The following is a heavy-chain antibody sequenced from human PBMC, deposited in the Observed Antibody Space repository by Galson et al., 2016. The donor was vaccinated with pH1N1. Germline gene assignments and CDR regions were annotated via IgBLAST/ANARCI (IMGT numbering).Heavy chain of an antibody. Sequence: SVKVSCKVSGNTLTEFSIHWLRQAPAKGPEWMGGFAPEEGQTIYAQKFQGRLTMTEDTSADTAYMELSSLISEDTAVYYCATLGHWVSPWFLDFWGQGTLLTVSS. V-gene: IGHV1-24*01. CDR3: ATLGHWVSPWFLDF. J-gene: IGHJ4*02. CDR1: GNTLTEFS. D-gene: IGHD3-16*01. CDR2: FAPEEGQT.